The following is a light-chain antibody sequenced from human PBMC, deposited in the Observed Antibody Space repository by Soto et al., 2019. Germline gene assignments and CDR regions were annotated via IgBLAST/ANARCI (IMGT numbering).Light chain of an antibody. J-gene: IGLJ1*01. Sequence: QSVLTQPASVSGSPGQSIAISCTGTFSDVGGYDYVSWYQQHPDKVPKLMIYEVTKRPSGVSNRFSGSKSGNTASLTISGLQPEDEADYYCSSHTSGSTRVFGSGTKLTVL. CDR3: SSHTSGSTRV. CDR2: EVT. CDR1: FSDVGGYDY. V-gene: IGLV2-14*01.